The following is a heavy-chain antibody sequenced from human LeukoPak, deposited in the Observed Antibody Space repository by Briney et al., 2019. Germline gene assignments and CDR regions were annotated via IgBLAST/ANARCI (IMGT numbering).Heavy chain of an antibody. CDR1: GLSFSSYG. CDR3: ARDKGRRELPYH. Sequence: GGSLRLSCAASGLSFSSYGMHWVRQAPGEGLELVALIWFDGSKTSYADSVEGRFNISRDNSKKTVDLQMNSLRAEDTAVYFCARDKGRRELPYHWGQGTLVTVSS. J-gene: IGHJ4*02. D-gene: IGHD1-26*01. V-gene: IGHV3-33*01. CDR2: IWFDGSKT.